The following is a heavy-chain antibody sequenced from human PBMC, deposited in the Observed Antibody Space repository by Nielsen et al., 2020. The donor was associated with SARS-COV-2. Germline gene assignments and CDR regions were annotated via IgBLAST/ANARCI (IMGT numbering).Heavy chain of an antibody. CDR1: GFTFDDHT. Sequence: GESLKISCAASGFTFDDHTMHWVRQAPGKGHELGSSISSRIRYIYYEDSVKGRFTISRDNAKNSLYLQMNSLRAEDTAVYYCARGKVDYDILTGYWGGIADWFDPWGQGTLVTVSS. CDR3: ARGKVDYDILTGYWGGIADWFDP. V-gene: IGHV3-21*01. D-gene: IGHD3-9*01. CDR2: ISSRIRYI. J-gene: IGHJ5*02.